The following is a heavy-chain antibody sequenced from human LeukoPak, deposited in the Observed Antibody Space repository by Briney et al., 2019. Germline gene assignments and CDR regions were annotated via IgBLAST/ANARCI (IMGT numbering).Heavy chain of an antibody. V-gene: IGHV3-21*01. Sequence: GGSLRLSCAASGFSFSRYRMNWVRQAPGKGLEWVSSISSNGDYIYYGDSVKGRFTMSRDNAKNSLYLQLSSLRAEDTAVYYCARAREPNSGSWFSDSCGQGTLVTVSS. J-gene: IGHJ4*02. CDR2: ISSNGDYI. D-gene: IGHD6-13*01. CDR1: GFSFSRYR. CDR3: ARAREPNSGSWFSDS.